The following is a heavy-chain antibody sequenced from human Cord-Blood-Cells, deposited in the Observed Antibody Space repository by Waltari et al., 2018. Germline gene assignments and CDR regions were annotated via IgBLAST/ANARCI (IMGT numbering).Heavy chain of an antibody. CDR3: ARVWQLGFDY. V-gene: IGHV3-13*01. CDR2: MGTAGDT. Sequence: EVQLVESGGGLVQPGGSLRLSCAASGFTFSSYDMHWVRQATGKGLGWVLAMGTAGDTYDPGSVKGRFTISRENAKNSLYLQMNSLRAGDTAVYYCARVWQLGFDYWGQGTLVTVSS. J-gene: IGHJ4*02. D-gene: IGHD6-6*01. CDR1: GFTFSSYD.